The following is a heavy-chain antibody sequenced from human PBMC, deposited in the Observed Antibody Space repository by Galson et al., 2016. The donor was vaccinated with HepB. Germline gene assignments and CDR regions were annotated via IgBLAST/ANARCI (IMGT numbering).Heavy chain of an antibody. V-gene: IGHV5-10-1*01. CDR1: GYSFSSYW. Sequence: QSGAEVKEPGESLRISCKGSGYSFSSYWITWVRQRPGKGLEWIGRVDPGDSYGNYSPSFQGHVTISADKSISTASLQWKNLKASDTAMYYCARHRGRHGYNDFDYWGQGTLVTVSS. D-gene: IGHD5-24*01. CDR3: ARHRGRHGYNDFDY. J-gene: IGHJ4*02. CDR2: VDPGDSYG.